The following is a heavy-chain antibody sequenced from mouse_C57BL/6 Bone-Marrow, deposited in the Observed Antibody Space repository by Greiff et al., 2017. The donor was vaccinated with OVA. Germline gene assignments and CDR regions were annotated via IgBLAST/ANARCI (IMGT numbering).Heavy chain of an antibody. J-gene: IGHJ2*01. Sequence: VQLQQPGAELVKPGASVKLSCKASGYTFTSYWMHWVKQRPGQGLEWIGMIHPNSGSTNYNEKFKSKATLTVDKSSSTAYMQLSSLTSEDSAVYYCARRDSTVVAFDYWGQGTTLTVSS. CDR2: IHPNSGST. D-gene: IGHD1-1*01. V-gene: IGHV1-64*01. CDR1: GYTFTSYW. CDR3: ARRDSTVVAFDY.